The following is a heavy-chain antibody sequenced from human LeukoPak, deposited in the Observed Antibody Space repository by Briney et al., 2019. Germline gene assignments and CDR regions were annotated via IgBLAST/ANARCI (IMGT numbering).Heavy chain of an antibody. CDR1: GGSISSSDHF. CDR2: LYYTGSA. Sequence: SETLSLTCTVSGGSISSSDHFWGWIRQSPGKGSEWIGSLYYTGSAYYNPSLKSRVTIFVDTSKNQFSLRVTSVTAADTYVYYCARGFSALVGSGNWFDSWGQGTLVTVSS. D-gene: IGHD2-15*01. CDR3: ARGFSALVGSGNWFDS. V-gene: IGHV4-39*01. J-gene: IGHJ5*01.